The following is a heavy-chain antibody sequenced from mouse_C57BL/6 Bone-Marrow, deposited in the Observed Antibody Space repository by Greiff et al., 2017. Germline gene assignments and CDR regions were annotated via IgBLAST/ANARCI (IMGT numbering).Heavy chain of an antibody. CDR2: IYPGDGDT. V-gene: IGHV1-82*01. CDR3: ARFRGYYVRYFDV. J-gene: IGHJ1*03. CDR1: GYAFSSSW. Sequence: VQLQQSGPELVKPGASVKISCKASGYAFSSSWMNWVKQRPGQGLEWIGRIYPGDGDTNYNGKFKGKATLTADKSSSTAYMQLSSLTSEDSAVYFCARFRGYYVRYFDVWGTGTTVTVSS. D-gene: IGHD2-3*01.